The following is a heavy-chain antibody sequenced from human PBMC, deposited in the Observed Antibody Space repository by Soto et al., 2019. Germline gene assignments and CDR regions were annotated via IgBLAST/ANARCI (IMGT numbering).Heavy chain of an antibody. Sequence: QVQLVESGGGVVQPGRSLRLSCAASGLTFSNYGMHRVRQSPGKWLEWVAVIWYDGINKYYAESVKGRFTISRDNSKNTLDLQMTSLIVEDKAVYYCARAGINYGMDVCGQGTTVTVS. V-gene: IGHV3-33*01. J-gene: IGHJ6*02. CDR1: GLTFSNYG. CDR3: ARAGINYGMDV. CDR2: IWYDGINK. D-gene: IGHD1-20*01.